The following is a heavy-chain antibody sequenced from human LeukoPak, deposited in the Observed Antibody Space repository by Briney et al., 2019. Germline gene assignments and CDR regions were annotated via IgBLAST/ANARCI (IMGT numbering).Heavy chain of an antibody. CDR2: ISSSSSTI. CDR3: VRDGYSYGSRRTTGR. Sequence: GGSLRLSCAASGFTFSSYSMNWVRQAPGKGLEWVSYISSSSSTIYYADSVKGRFTISRDNAKNSLYLQMNSLRAEDTAVYYCVRDGYSYGSRRTTGRWGQGTLVTVSS. CDR1: GFTFSSYS. J-gene: IGHJ4*02. D-gene: IGHD5-18*01. V-gene: IGHV3-48*04.